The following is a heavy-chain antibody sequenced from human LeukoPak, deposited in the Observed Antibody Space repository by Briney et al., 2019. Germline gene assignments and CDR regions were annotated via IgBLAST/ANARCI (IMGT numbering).Heavy chain of an antibody. CDR1: GFTFSSYA. J-gene: IGHJ4*02. D-gene: IGHD6-13*01. Sequence: PGGSLRLSCAASGFTFSSYAMSWVRQALGKGLEWVSSISSSGVSTYYADSVKGRFTISRDNSKNTLYLQVNSLRAEDMAVYYCAKDLTAGTLGFDYWGQGTLVTVSS. CDR3: AKDLTAGTLGFDY. CDR2: ISSSGVST. V-gene: IGHV3-23*01.